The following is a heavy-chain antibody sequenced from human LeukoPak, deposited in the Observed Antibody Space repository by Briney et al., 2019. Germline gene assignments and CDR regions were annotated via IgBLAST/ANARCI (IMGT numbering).Heavy chain of an antibody. Sequence: GTSVKVSCKASGGTFSSYAISWVRQAPGQGLEWMGRIIPILGMANYAQKFQGRVTITADKSTSTAYMELSSLRSEDTAVYYCARAYRCSSASCYGGYYYYGMDVWGQGTTVTVSS. J-gene: IGHJ6*02. CDR1: GGTFSSYA. CDR3: ARAYRCSSASCYGGYYYYGMDV. D-gene: IGHD2-2*01. V-gene: IGHV1-69*04. CDR2: IIPILGMA.